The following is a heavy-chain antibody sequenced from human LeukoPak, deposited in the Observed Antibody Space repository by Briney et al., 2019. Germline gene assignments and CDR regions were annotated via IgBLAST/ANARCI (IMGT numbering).Heavy chain of an antibody. CDR2: ISHSAST. D-gene: IGHD3-10*01. CDR1: GGSIRSGGYS. Sequence: EPSETLSLTCTVSGGSIRSGGYSWSWTRQAPGKGLECIGYISHSASTYYNPSLKTRVTISVDRYRNQLSLKLSSVTAADTAVYYCARVAGRSYYWFDPWGQGTLVTVSS. J-gene: IGHJ5*02. CDR3: ARVAGRSYYWFDP. V-gene: IGHV4-30-2*01.